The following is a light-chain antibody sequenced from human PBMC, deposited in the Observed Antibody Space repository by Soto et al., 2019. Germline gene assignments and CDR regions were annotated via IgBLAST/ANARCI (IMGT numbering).Light chain of an antibody. J-gene: IGKJ4*01. CDR1: QSVSSF. V-gene: IGKV3-11*01. Sequence: EIVLTQSPATLSLSPGERATLSRRASQSVSSFLAWYQQKPGQAPRLLIYDTSNRATGIPARFSGSGSGTDFTLTVSSLEPEDFAVYYCQQRSNWPLTFGVGTKVEIK. CDR3: QQRSNWPLT. CDR2: DTS.